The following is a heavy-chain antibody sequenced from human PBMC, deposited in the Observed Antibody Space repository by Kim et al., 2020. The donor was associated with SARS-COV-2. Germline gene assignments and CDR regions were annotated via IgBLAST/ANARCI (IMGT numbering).Heavy chain of an antibody. V-gene: IGHV3-48*02. D-gene: IGHD3-16*01. CDR3: ARDDALRYYYYYGMDV. J-gene: IGHJ6*02. Sequence: SVKGRFTSSRDNAKNSLYLQMNSLRDEDTAVYYCARDDALRYYYYYGMDVWVQGTTVTVSS.